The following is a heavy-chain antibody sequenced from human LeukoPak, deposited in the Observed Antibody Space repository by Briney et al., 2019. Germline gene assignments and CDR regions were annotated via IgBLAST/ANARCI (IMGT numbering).Heavy chain of an antibody. V-gene: IGHV4-61*02. CDR3: ARDGEWELLPHFDY. Sequence: PSQTLSLTCTVSGGSISSGSYYWSWIRQPAGKGLEWIGRIYTSGSTNYNPSLKSRVTISVDTSKNQFSLRPSSVTAADTAVYYCARDGEWELLPHFDYWGQGTLVTVSS. CDR1: GGSISSGSYY. CDR2: IYTSGST. J-gene: IGHJ4*02. D-gene: IGHD1-26*01.